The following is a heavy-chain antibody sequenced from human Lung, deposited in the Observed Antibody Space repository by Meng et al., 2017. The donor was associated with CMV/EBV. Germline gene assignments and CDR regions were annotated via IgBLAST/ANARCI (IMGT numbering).Heavy chain of an antibody. CDR3: ASLVVTTLYYYYGMDV. CDR2: ISSSGSTI. D-gene: IGHD4-23*01. Sequence: GGSXRLXXAASGFTFSDYYMSWIRQAPGKGLEWVSYISSSGSTIYYADSVKGRFTISRDNAKNSLYLQMNSLRAEDTAVYYCASLVVTTLYYYYGMDVWGQGTXVTVAS. CDR1: GFTFSDYY. J-gene: IGHJ6*02. V-gene: IGHV3-11*04.